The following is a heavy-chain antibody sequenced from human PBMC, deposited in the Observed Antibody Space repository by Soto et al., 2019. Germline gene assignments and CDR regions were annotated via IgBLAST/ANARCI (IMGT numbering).Heavy chain of an antibody. CDR3: ARESGGTGLDV. Sequence: LRLSCAASGFTFSAFEMNWVRQAPGKGLEWLSYIYNSGSTMTYADSVKGRFAISRDNAKNSLYLEMYSLRAEDTAVYYCARESGGTGLDVWGQGTTVTVSS. D-gene: IGHD1-1*01. CDR1: GFTFSAFE. CDR2: IYNSGSTM. J-gene: IGHJ6*02. V-gene: IGHV3-48*03.